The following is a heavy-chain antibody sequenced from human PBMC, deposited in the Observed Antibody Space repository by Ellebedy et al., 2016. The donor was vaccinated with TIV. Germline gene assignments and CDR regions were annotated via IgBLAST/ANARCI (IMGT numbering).Heavy chain of an antibody. Sequence: AASVKVSCKASGGTFSSYAISWVRQAPGQGLEWMGGIIPIFGTANYAQKFQGRVTITADESTSTAYMELSSLRSEDTAVYYCATLWYGGNSDYYYGMDVWGQGTTVTVSS. CDR3: ATLWYGGNSDYYYGMDV. CDR2: IIPIFGTA. CDR1: GGTFSSYA. V-gene: IGHV1-69*13. J-gene: IGHJ6*02. D-gene: IGHD4-23*01.